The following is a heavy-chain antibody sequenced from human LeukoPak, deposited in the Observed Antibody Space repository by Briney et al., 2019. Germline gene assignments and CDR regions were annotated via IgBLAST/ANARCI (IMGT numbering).Heavy chain of an antibody. CDR3: AGSTYGSGKLDP. CDR2: INHSGST. J-gene: IGHJ5*02. D-gene: IGHD3-10*01. CDR1: GGSFSGYY. Sequence: SETLSLTCAVYGGSFSGYYWSWIRQPPGKGLEWIGEINHSGSTNYNPSLKSRVTISVDTSKNQFSLKLSSVTAADTAVYYCAGSTYGSGKLDPWGQGTLVTVSS. V-gene: IGHV4-34*01.